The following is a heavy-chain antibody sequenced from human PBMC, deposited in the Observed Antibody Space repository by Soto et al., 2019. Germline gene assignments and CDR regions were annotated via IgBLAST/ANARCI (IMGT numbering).Heavy chain of an antibody. J-gene: IGHJ4*02. D-gene: IGHD4-17*01. Sequence: PGGSLRLSCVASGFIFGSYGMHWVRQAPGEGLEWVAVISYDGTNKYYADSVKGRFTISRDNSKNTLWLQMNSLRAEDTAVYYCAQVPRYTVTPPDDYWGQGTLVTVS. CDR3: AQVPRYTVTPPDDY. CDR2: ISYDGTNK. V-gene: IGHV3-30*18. CDR1: GFIFGSYG.